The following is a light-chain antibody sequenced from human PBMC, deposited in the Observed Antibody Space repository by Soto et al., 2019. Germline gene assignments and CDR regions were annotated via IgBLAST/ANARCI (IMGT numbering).Light chain of an antibody. V-gene: IGKV3-11*01. CDR1: QSVGDY. Sequence: EIVLTQSPATLSLSPGERATLSCRASQSVGDYLAWYQRKPGQPPRLLIYDASKRATGIPARVSGSGSGTDFTLTSISLEPEDVAFYYCHLRLKLLTFGGGTEVEIK. CDR3: HLRLKLLT. CDR2: DAS. J-gene: IGKJ4*01.